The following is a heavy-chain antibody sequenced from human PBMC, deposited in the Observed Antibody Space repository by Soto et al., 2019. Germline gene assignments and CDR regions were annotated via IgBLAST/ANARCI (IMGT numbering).Heavy chain of an antibody. V-gene: IGHV4-34*01. Sequence: KTSETLSLTCAVYGGSFSNYYWSWVRQPPGKGLEWIGEINHSGTTNYNPSLKSRVTTSVDTSKNQFSLKLTSVTAADTAVYYCARVTRGDYLLTFSLRGMDVWGQGTPVTVSS. CDR2: INHSGTT. D-gene: IGHD4-17*01. CDR1: GGSFSNYY. J-gene: IGHJ6*02. CDR3: ARVTRGDYLLTFSLRGMDV.